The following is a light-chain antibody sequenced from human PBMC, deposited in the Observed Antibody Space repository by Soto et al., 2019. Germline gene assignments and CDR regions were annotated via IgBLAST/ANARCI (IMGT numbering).Light chain of an antibody. CDR3: LQHNSYSEA. CDR1: QSISSW. Sequence: DIHMTQSASAVPASVGDRVTITSRASQSISSWLTWYQQKPGKAPKLLIYDASSLESGVPSRFSGSGSGTEFTLTINSLQPDDFATYYCLQHNSYSEAFGQGTKVDIK. J-gene: IGKJ1*01. CDR2: DAS. V-gene: IGKV1-5*01.